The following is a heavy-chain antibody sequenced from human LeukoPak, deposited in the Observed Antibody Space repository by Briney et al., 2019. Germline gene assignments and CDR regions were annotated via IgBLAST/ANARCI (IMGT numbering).Heavy chain of an antibody. V-gene: IGHV4-39*07. CDR3: ARVIALGPLDV. Sequence: SETLSLTCTVSGGSISSSSYYWGWIRQPPGKGLEWIGSIYHSGSTYYNPSLKSRVTISVDTSKNQFSLKLSSVTAADTAVYYCARVIALGPLDVWGKGTTVTVSS. CDR2: IYHSGST. J-gene: IGHJ6*04. D-gene: IGHD6-13*01. CDR1: GGSISSSSYY.